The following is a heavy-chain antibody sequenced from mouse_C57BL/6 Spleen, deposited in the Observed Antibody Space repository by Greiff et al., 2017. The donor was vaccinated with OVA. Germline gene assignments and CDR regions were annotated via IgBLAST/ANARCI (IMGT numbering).Heavy chain of an antibody. J-gene: IGHJ3*01. D-gene: IGHD2-12*01. V-gene: IGHV1-22*01. CDR1: GYTFTDYN. CDR3: ARTYEEGNWFAY. CDR2: INPNNGGT. Sequence: EVKLVESGPELVKPGASVKMSCKASGYTFTDYNMHWVKQSHGKSLERIGYINPNNGGTSYNQKFKGKATLTVNKSSSTAYMELRSLTSEDSAVYYCARTYEEGNWFAYWGQGTLVTVSA.